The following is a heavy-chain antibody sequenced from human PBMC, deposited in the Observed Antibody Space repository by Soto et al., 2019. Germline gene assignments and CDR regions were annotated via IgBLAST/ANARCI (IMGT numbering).Heavy chain of an antibody. J-gene: IGHJ5*02. Sequence: QVQLVQSGVEVKKPGASVKVSCKASGYTFTDYRMIWVRQAPGQGLEWMVIINPSGGSTNYAPNFQGRVTPTRDSFTSTVYMELSNLRSEDTAVYYCARPAGRLANWFDPWGQGTLVTVSS. CDR2: INPSGGST. CDR3: ARPAGRLANWFDP. CDR1: GYTFTDYR. D-gene: IGHD6-6*01. V-gene: IGHV1-46*01.